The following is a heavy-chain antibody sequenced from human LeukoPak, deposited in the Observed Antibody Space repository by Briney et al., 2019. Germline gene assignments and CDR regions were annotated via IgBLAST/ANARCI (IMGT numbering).Heavy chain of an antibody. CDR3: ARDLYDFWSGYFQHPFDY. J-gene: IGHJ4*02. CDR2: IHSDGRVT. CDR1: GFSFNNYW. Sequence: GGSLRLSCAGSGFSFNNYWMHWVRQAPGKGLVWVSRIHSDGRVTTYADSVKRRFTISKDSARNTLYLQMNSLRAEDTAVYYCARDLYDFWSGYFQHPFDYWGQGTLVTVSS. D-gene: IGHD3-3*01. V-gene: IGHV3-74*01.